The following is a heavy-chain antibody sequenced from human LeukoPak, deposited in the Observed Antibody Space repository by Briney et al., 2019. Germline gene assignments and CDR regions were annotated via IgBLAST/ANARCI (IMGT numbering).Heavy chain of an antibody. Sequence: PSETLSLTCAVYGGSFSGYYWSWIRQPPGKGLEWIGEINHSGSTNYNPSLKSRVTISVDTSKNQFSLKLSSVTAADTAVYYCARHSTYFGVVIINGRVRGPFDYWGQGTLVTVSS. CDR3: ARHSTYFGVVIINGRVRGPFDY. J-gene: IGHJ4*02. V-gene: IGHV4-34*01. CDR2: INHSGST. D-gene: IGHD3-3*01. CDR1: GGSFSGYY.